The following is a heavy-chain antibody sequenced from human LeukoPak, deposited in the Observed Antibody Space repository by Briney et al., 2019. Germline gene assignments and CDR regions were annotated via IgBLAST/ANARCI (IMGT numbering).Heavy chain of an antibody. V-gene: IGHV3-48*03. CDR1: GLTFSSYE. J-gene: IGHJ6*02. Sequence: GGSLRLSCAASGLTFSSYEMNWVRQAPGKGLEWVSYISSSGSTIYYADSVKGRFTISRDNAKNSLYLQMNSLRAEDTAVYYCARDRGGDEAYYYYGMDVWGQGTTVTVSS. D-gene: IGHD4-17*01. CDR3: ARDRGGDEAYYYYGMDV. CDR2: ISSSGSTI.